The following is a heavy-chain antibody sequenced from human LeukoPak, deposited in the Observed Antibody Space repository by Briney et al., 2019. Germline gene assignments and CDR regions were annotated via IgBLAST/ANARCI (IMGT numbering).Heavy chain of an antibody. CDR2: IYYSGST. V-gene: IGHV4-30-4*08. CDR1: GGSISSGDYY. Sequence: PSETLSLTCTVAGGSISSGDYYWRWIRQPPGTGLEWFGYIYYSGSTYYNPSLKSRVTISVDTSKNQFSLKLSSVTAADTAVYYCTRGVVAATPGAFDIWGQGTMVTVSS. CDR3: TRGVVAATPGAFDI. D-gene: IGHD2-15*01. J-gene: IGHJ3*02.